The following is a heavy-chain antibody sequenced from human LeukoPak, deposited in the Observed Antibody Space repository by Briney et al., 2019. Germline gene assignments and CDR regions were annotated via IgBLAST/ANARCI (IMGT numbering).Heavy chain of an antibody. V-gene: IGHV4-34*01. Sequence: SETLSLTCAVYGGSFSGYYWSLIRQPPGKGLEWIGEINHSGSTNYNPSLKSRVTISVDTSKNQFSLKLSSVTAADTAVYYCARGVTNSSGWYYYFDYWGQGTLVTVSS. CDR3: ARGVTNSSGWYYYFDY. CDR2: INHSGST. D-gene: IGHD6-19*01. CDR1: GGSFSGYY. J-gene: IGHJ4*02.